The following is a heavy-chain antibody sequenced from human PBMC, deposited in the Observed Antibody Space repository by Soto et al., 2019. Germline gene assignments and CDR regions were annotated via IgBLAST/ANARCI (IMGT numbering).Heavy chain of an antibody. D-gene: IGHD6-19*01. CDR2: IIPIFGTA. V-gene: IGHV1-69*13. CDR3: AISVAGENFPRSWYFDY. J-gene: IGHJ4*02. CDR1: GGTFSSYA. Sequence: SVKVSCKASGGTFSSYAISWVRQAPGQGLEWMGGIIPIFGTANYAQKFQGRVTITADESTSTAYMELSSLRSEDTAVYYCAISVAGENFPRSWYFDYWGQGTLVTVSS.